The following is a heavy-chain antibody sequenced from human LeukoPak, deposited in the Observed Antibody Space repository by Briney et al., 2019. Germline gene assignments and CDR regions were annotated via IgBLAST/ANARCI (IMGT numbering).Heavy chain of an antibody. CDR1: GGSISSGSYY. CDR2: IYTGGIT. V-gene: IGHV4-61*02. J-gene: IGHJ3*02. D-gene: IGHD3-22*01. CDR3: ARDKGYYGSSGYLYDAFDI. Sequence: SQTLSLXCTVSGGSISSGSYYWSWIRQPAGKGLEWIGRIYTGGITNYNPSLKSRVTISVDTSKNQFSLKLSSVTAADTAVCYCARDKGYYGSSGYLYDAFDIWGQGTMVTVSS.